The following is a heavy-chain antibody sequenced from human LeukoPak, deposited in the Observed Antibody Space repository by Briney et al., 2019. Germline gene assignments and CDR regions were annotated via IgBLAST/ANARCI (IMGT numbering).Heavy chain of an antibody. CDR3: ARGYCSSTSCYGGD. V-gene: IGHV4-61*02. CDR1: GGSISSGSYY. D-gene: IGHD2-2*01. Sequence: SETLSLTCTVSGGSISSGSYYWRWIRQPAGKGLEWIGRIYTSGSTNYNPSLKSRVTISVDTSKNQFSLKLSSVTAADTAVYYCARGYCSSTSCYGGDWGQGTLVTVSS. J-gene: IGHJ4*02. CDR2: IYTSGST.